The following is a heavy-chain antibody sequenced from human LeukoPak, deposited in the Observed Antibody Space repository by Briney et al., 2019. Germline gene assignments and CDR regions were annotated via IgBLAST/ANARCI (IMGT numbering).Heavy chain of an antibody. CDR3: AKEGSIFGVVIRPYYFDY. Sequence: GGSLRLSCTASGFTFGDYAMSWVRQAPGKGLEWVAVISYDGSNKYYADSVKGRFTISRDNSKNTLYLQMNSLRAEDTAVYYCAKEGSIFGVVIRPYYFDYWGQGTLVTVSS. CDR1: GFTFGDYA. J-gene: IGHJ4*02. D-gene: IGHD3-3*01. CDR2: ISYDGSNK. V-gene: IGHV3-30*04.